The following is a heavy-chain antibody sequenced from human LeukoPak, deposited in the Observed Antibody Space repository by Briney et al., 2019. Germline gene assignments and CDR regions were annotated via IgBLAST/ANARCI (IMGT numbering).Heavy chain of an antibody. Sequence: SETLSLTCTVSGGFISSHYWSWIRQPPGKGLEWIGYIYYSGSTNYNPSLKSRVTISVDTSKNQFSLKLSSVTAADTAVYYCARGPLYTDYWGQGTLVTVSS. CDR1: GGFISSHY. J-gene: IGHJ4*02. V-gene: IGHV4-59*11. D-gene: IGHD4-11*01. CDR2: IYYSGST. CDR3: ARGPLYTDY.